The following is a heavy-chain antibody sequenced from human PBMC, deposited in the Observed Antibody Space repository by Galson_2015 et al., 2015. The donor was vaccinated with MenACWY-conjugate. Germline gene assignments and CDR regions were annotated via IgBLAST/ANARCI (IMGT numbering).Heavy chain of an antibody. CDR1: SDSINTYF. D-gene: IGHD2/OR15-2a*01. Sequence: ETLSLTCTVSSDSINTYFWSWFRLPPGGGLQYIGYASDSGSTDYSPSFKSRVTISADRSKKQFSLILSSATAADTAIYYCARQNTEGYFTSGYYFDYWGQGSLVTVSS. V-gene: IGHV4-59*01. CDR2: ASDSGST. J-gene: IGHJ4*02. CDR3: ARQNTEGYFTSGYYFDY.